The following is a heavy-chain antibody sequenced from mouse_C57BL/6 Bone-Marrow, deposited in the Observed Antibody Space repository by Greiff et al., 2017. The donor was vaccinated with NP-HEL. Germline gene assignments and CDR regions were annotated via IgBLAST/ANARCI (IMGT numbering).Heavy chain of an antibody. Sequence: VQLKESGAELMKPGASVKIPCKASGYTFTDYNMDWVKQSHGKSLEWIGDINPNNGGTIYNQKFKGKATLTVDKSSSTAYMELRSLTSEDTAVYYCARTGPYYYAMDYWGQGTSVTVSS. CDR1: GYTFTDYN. V-gene: IGHV1-18*01. CDR3: ARTGPYYYAMDY. CDR2: INPNNGGT. J-gene: IGHJ4*01.